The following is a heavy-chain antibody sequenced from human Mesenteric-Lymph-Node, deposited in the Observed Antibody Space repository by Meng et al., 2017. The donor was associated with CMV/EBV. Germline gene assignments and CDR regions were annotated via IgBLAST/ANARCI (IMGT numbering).Heavy chain of an antibody. CDR1: GGSISSGDYY. CDR2: IYRSGTT. V-gene: IGHV4-31*03. CDR3: ARGSGGITGFDY. J-gene: IGHJ4*02. D-gene: IGHD1-14*01. Sequence: SETLSLTCTVSGGSISSGDYYWSWIRQPPGRGLEWIGYIYRSGTTYHNPSLKSRLDISVDTSKNQFSLNLSSVTAADSAVYYCARGSGGITGFDYWGQGTLVTVSS.